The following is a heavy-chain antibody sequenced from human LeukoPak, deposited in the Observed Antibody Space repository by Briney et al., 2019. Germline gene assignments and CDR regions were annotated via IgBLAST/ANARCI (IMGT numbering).Heavy chain of an antibody. CDR3: ARELLGHGYNSGDFDY. Sequence: PGGSLRLSCAASGFTLSSYAMTWVRQAPGKGLEWVSAISGSGSSIYYADSVKGRFTISRDNAKNSLYLQMNSLRAEDTAVYYCARELLGHGYNSGDFDYWGQGTLVTVSS. V-gene: IGHV3-23*01. CDR1: GFTLSSYA. J-gene: IGHJ4*02. CDR2: ISGSGSSI. D-gene: IGHD5-24*01.